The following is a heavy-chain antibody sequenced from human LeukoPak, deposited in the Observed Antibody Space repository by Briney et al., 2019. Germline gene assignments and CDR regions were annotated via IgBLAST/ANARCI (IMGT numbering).Heavy chain of an antibody. CDR2: IYYSGTT. Sequence: SETLSLTCPVSGGSISSSSYYWGWIRQPPGKGLEWIGSIYYSGTTYYNPSLKSRVTISVDTSKNQFSLKLTSVTAADTAVYYCARQYSSSWNGCIDPWGQGTLVTVSS. J-gene: IGHJ5*02. CDR1: GGSISSSSYY. D-gene: IGHD6-13*01. CDR3: ARQYSSSWNGCIDP. V-gene: IGHV4-39*01.